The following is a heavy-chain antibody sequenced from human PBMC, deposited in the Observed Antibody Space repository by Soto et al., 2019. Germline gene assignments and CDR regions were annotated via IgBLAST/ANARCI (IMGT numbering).Heavy chain of an antibody. Sequence: ASVKVSCKASGYSFTNYALHWLRQAPGQRLEWLGWINIDNGNTKYSRKFQGRVAITRDTSASTAYMELSSLRSEDTAVFYCARARARTEVTATYYYGMDVWGQGTTVTVSS. CDR2: INIDNGNT. J-gene: IGHJ6*02. D-gene: IGHD2-15*01. CDR1: GYSFTNYA. V-gene: IGHV1-3*04. CDR3: ARARARTEVTATYYYGMDV.